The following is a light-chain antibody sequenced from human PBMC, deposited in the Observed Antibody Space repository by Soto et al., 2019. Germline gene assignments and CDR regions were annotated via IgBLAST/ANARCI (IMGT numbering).Light chain of an antibody. Sequence: DIQMTQSPPTLSASVGDRVPITCRASQSVSQWLAWYQQKPGKVPKLLIYEASSLESGVPFRFSGSGSGTEFTLTISSLQPNEFATYYCQQYYSYPLTFGGGTKVDIK. CDR2: EAS. J-gene: IGKJ4*01. CDR3: QQYYSYPLT. CDR1: QSVSQW. V-gene: IGKV1-5*03.